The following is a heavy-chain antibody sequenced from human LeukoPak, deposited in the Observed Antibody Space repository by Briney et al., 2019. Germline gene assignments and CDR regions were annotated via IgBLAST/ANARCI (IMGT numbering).Heavy chain of an antibody. J-gene: IGHJ3*02. CDR2: ISSSGSTI. CDR3: ARDGSEYVRAFDI. D-gene: IGHD3-10*02. Sequence: NPGGSLRLSCAASGFTFSDYYMSWIRQAPGKGLEWVSYISSSGSTIYYADSVKGRFTISRDNAKDSLYLQMNSLRAEDTAVYYCARDGSEYVRAFDIWGQGTMVTVSS. V-gene: IGHV3-11*01. CDR1: GFTFSDYY.